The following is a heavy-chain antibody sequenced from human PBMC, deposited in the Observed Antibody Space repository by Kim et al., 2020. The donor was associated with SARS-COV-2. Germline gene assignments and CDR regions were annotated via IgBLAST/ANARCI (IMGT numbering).Heavy chain of an antibody. J-gene: IGHJ4*02. Sequence: GGSLRLSCAASGFNFRPHGMNWVRQAPGKGLEWVSGIGPTTYYADSVRGRFTVSSDNSKNTLYLKMNRLSVEETDDNSCVRGIEWVAFDYLGQGTLVTV. CDR2: GIGPTT. CDR1: GFNFRPHG. V-gene: IGHV3-23*01. D-gene: IGHD6-13*01. CDR3: VRGIEWVAFDY.